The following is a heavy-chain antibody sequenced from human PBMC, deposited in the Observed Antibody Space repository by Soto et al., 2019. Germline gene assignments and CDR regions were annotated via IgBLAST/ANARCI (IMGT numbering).Heavy chain of an antibody. CDR1: GFAIRNNA. J-gene: IGHJ4*02. CDR2: ISFEGSHK. D-gene: IGHD6-13*01. CDR3: VRAAGIAAAGSSQGVL. Sequence: PGGSRRRSCEASGFAIRNNAIHWVRQTPGKGLQWVAVISFEGSHKYYADSVKGRFTVSRDNPKNTVSLQMDSLTVEDSALYYCVRAAGIAAAGSSQGVLWGQGTLVTVSS. V-gene: IGHV3-30-3*01.